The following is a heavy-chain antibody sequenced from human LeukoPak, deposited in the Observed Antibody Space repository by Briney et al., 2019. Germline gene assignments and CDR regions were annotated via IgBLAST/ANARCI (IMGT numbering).Heavy chain of an antibody. D-gene: IGHD3-10*01. CDR2: ISVHDDEK. CDR1: GFTFSSFG. V-gene: IGHV3-23*01. CDR3: AKGSGNGYGSGPFDY. J-gene: IGHJ4*02. Sequence: GGSLRLSCAASGFTFSSFGMTWVRQAPGKGLEWVSSISVHDDEKNYADSVKGRFVISRDNSKNTMYLQMNSLRAEDTAVYYCAKGSGNGYGSGPFDYWGQGTLVTVSS.